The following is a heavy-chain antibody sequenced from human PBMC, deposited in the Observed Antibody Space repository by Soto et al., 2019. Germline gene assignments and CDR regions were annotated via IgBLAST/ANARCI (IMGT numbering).Heavy chain of an antibody. CDR3: ARGEGSRYDFWSGYASYYYYYMDV. CDR2: INHSGST. D-gene: IGHD3-3*01. V-gene: IGHV4-34*01. J-gene: IGHJ6*03. CDR1: DGSFSGCY. Sequence: PSERLSLSCAVYDGSFSGCYWSWIRQPPGKGLEWIGEINHSGSTNYNPSLKSRVTISVDTSKNQFSLKLSSVTAADTAVYYCARGEGSRYDFWSGYASYYYYYMDVWGKGTTVTVSS.